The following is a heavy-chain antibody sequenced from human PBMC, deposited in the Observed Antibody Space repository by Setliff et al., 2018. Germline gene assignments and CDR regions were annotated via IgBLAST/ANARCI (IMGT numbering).Heavy chain of an antibody. D-gene: IGHD5-18*01. Sequence: GESLRLSCAASRFTFSNYWMSWVRQAPGKGLEWVANIKEDGSEKYYVDSVKGRFTISRDNAKNSLDLQMDSLRAEDTAVYYCVRDRGWIQPGGYFDYWGQGTLVTVSS. CDR3: VRDRGWIQPGGYFDY. CDR1: RFTFSNYW. CDR2: IKEDGSEK. J-gene: IGHJ4*02. V-gene: IGHV3-7*01.